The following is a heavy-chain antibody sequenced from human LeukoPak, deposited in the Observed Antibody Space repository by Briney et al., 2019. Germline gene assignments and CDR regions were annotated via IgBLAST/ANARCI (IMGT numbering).Heavy chain of an antibody. CDR2: IYTTGTT. D-gene: IGHD1-26*01. J-gene: IGHJ4*02. CDR1: SGSIRRYY. V-gene: IGHV4-4*07. Sequence: KTSETLSLTCTVSSGSIRRYYWGWVRQPPGKGLEWIGRIYTTGTTQYNPSLKSRVTMSVDTSTNQFSLNLRSMTAADMAVYYCGRQGYTASYYFFDYWSQGTLVAVS. CDR3: GRQGYTASYYFFDY.